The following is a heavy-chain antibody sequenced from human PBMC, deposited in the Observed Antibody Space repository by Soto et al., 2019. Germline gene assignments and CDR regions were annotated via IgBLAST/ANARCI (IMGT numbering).Heavy chain of an antibody. CDR1: GFTVSSNY. CDR2: IYSGGST. Sequence: GGSLRLSCAASGFTVSSNYMSWVRQAPGKGLEWVSVIYSGGSTYYADSVKGRFTISRHNSKNTLYLQMNSLRAEDTAVYYCARDAWGSYGYYYYYGMDVWGQGTTVTVSS. V-gene: IGHV3-53*04. CDR3: ARDAWGSYGYYYYYGMDV. J-gene: IGHJ6*02. D-gene: IGHD5-18*01.